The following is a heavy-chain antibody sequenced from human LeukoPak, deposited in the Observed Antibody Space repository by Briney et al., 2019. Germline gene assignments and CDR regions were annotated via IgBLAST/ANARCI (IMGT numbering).Heavy chain of an antibody. J-gene: IGHJ6*02. CDR3: ARGPMDCSGGSCYSALSHYYYYGMDV. CDR1: GGSFSGYY. CDR2: INHSGST. Sequence: SETLSLTCAVYGGSFSGYYSSWIRQPRGKGLEWIGEINHSGSTNYNPSLKSRVTISVDTSKDQFSLKLSSVTAADTAVYYCARGPMDCSGGSCYSALSHYYYYGMDVWGQGTTVTVSS. V-gene: IGHV4-34*01. D-gene: IGHD2-15*01.